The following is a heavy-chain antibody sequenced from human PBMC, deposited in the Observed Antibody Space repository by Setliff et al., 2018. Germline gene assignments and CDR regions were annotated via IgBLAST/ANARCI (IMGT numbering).Heavy chain of an antibody. D-gene: IGHD3-10*01. J-gene: IGHJ6*02. V-gene: IGHV3-49*04. CDR2: IRSKAYGGTT. CDR1: GFTFGDYA. Sequence: GSLRLSCTASGFTFGDYAMSWVRQAPGKGLEWVGFIRSKAYGGTTEYAASVKGRFTISRDDSRSIAYLQMNSLKTEDTAVYYCTSGYYGSGSAGYYGMDVWGQGTTVTVSS. CDR3: TSGYYGSGSAGYYGMDV.